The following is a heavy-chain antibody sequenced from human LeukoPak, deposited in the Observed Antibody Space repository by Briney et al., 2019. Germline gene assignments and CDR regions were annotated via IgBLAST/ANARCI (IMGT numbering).Heavy chain of an antibody. CDR1: GFTFSSYA. V-gene: IGHV3-23*01. J-gene: IGHJ5*02. CDR2: ISGSGGST. D-gene: IGHD3-3*01. CDR3: ARGGKGYFWSGYPNWFDP. Sequence: PGGSLRLSCAASGFTFSSYAMSWVRQAPGKGLEWVSAISGSGGSTYYADSVKGRFTISRDNSKNTLYLQMNSLRAEDTAVYYCARGGKGYFWSGYPNWFDPWGQGTQVTVSS.